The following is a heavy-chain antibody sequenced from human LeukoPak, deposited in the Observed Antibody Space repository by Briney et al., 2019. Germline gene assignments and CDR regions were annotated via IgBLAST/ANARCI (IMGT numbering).Heavy chain of an antibody. D-gene: IGHD2-2*01. Sequence: GGSLRLSRAASGFTFSSYAMSWVRQAPGKGLEWVSAISGSGGSTYYADSVKGRFTISRDNSKNTLYLQMNSLRAEDTAVYYCAKVNVVVPAPDYWGQGTLVTVSS. CDR2: ISGSGGST. J-gene: IGHJ4*02. V-gene: IGHV3-23*01. CDR1: GFTFSSYA. CDR3: AKVNVVVPAPDY.